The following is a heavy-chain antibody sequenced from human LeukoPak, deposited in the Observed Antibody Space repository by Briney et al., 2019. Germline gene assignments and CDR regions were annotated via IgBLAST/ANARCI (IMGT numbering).Heavy chain of an antibody. D-gene: IGHD6-19*01. CDR2: MNLNSGNT. V-gene: IGHV1-8*03. CDR3: ARAVFEKQWLVGFDY. J-gene: IGHJ4*02. Sequence: ASVKVSCKASGYTLTSYDINWVRQATGQGLEWMGWMNLNSGNTGYAQKFQGRVTITRNTSISTAYMELSSLRSEDTAVYYCARAVFEKQWLVGFDYWGQGTLVTVSS. CDR1: GYTLTSYD.